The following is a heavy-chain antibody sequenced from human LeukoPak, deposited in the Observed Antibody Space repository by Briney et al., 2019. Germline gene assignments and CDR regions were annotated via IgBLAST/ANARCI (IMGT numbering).Heavy chain of an antibody. Sequence: PGGSPRLSCAASGFTFSSYWMSWVRQAPGKGLEWVANIKQDGSEKYYVDSVKGRFTISRDNAKNSLYLQMNSLRAEDTAVYYCARRFRRGYPYYYYYGMDVWGQGTTVTVSS. D-gene: IGHD5-18*01. CDR3: ARRFRRGYPYYYYYGMDV. J-gene: IGHJ6*02. V-gene: IGHV3-7*01. CDR1: GFTFSSYW. CDR2: IKQDGSEK.